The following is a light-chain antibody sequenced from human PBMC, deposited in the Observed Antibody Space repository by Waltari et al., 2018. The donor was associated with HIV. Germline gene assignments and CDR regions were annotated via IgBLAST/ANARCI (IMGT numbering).Light chain of an antibody. V-gene: IGLV3-19*01. CDR1: SLRNYY. J-gene: IGLJ3*02. Sequence: SSELTQDPAVSVALGQPVRITCQGDSLRNYYASWYQQKQGQAPVLVIYGKNNRPSGIPDRFSGSSSGNSASLTITGTQAEDEADYYCNSRDSSGYHLVFGGGTRLTVL. CDR2: GKN. CDR3: NSRDSSGYHLV.